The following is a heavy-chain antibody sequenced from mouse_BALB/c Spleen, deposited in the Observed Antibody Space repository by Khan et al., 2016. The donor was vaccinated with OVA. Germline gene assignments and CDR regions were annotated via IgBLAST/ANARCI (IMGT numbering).Heavy chain of an antibody. V-gene: IGHV1-77*01. Sequence: QVQLQQSGAELARPGASVKLSCKASGYTFTDYYINWVKQRTGQGLEWIGEISPGSGDTYYNEKFKGKATLTEDKSSSTAYMQLSGLTSEASAVYFCAIRNYFGYTFAYWGQGTLVTVSA. CDR2: ISPGSGDT. CDR3: AIRNYFGYTFAY. J-gene: IGHJ3*01. D-gene: IGHD1-2*01. CDR1: GYTFTDYY.